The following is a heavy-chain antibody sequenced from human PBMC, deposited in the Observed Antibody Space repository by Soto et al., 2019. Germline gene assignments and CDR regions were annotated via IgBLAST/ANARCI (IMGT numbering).Heavy chain of an antibody. CDR1: EFTVSILA. CDR2: IDYTGGTT. Sequence: PGGSLSLSPTASEFTVSILAMGLVRQAPGKGLEWVSVIDYTGGTTYYTDSVKGRFIISRDNSKKMLYLQMNSLRAEDTAVYYCAKDASRTSGWYYFDYWGQGALVTSPQ. CDR3: AKDASRTSGWYYFDY. V-gene: IGHV3-23*01. D-gene: IGHD6-19*01. J-gene: IGHJ4*02.